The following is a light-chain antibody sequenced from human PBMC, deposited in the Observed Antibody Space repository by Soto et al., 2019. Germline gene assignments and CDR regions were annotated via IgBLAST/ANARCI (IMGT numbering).Light chain of an antibody. V-gene: IGKV1-33*01. J-gene: IGKJ5*01. CDR1: QDISKN. CDR3: HQYDNLLPIT. CDR2: DAS. Sequence: IQMTQSPSSLYASVGDRVTITCQASQDISKNLSCYQQKPGKAPKLVIYDASSLQTGVPSRFRGSGSGTHATFTISSLQPEDSATYYCHQYDNLLPITFGQGTRLEIK.